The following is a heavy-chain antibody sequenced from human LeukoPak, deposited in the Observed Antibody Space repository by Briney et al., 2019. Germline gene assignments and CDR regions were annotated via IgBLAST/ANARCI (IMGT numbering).Heavy chain of an antibody. D-gene: IGHD3-10*01. J-gene: IGHJ5*02. CDR1: GGTFSSYA. Sequence: ASVKVSCKASGGTFSSYAISWVRQAPGQGLEWMGRIIPILGIANYAQKFQGRVTITADKSTSTAYMELSSLRSEDTAVYYCARDKGGDYYGSGSPPTGFDPWGQGTLVTVSS. V-gene: IGHV1-69*04. CDR2: IIPILGIA. CDR3: ARDKGGDYYGSGSPPTGFDP.